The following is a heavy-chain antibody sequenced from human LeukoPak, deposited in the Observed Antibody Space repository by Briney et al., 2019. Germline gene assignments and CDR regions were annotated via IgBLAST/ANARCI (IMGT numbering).Heavy chain of an antibody. CDR3: ARSHPLHVDVFDI. D-gene: IGHD4-11*01. V-gene: IGHV1-2*02. J-gene: IGHJ3*02. CDR2: INPNFGGI. CDR1: GYTFNTHY. Sequence: ASVRVSCKASGYTFNTHYLHWLRQTPGLGLEWMGWINPNFGGINYAQKFQGRVTMTRDTSISTGYMELSGLTSDDTALYYCARSHPLHVDVFDIWGQGTMVTVSS.